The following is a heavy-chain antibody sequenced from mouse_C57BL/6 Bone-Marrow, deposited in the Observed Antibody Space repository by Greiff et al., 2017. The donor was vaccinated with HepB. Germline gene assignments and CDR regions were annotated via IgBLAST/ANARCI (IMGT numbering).Heavy chain of an antibody. CDR2: IDPSDSYT. V-gene: IGHV1-50*01. J-gene: IGHJ4*01. CDR1: GYTFTSYW. Sequence: QVQLQQPGAELVKPGASVKLSCKASGYTFTSYWMQWVKQRPGQGLEWIGEIDPSDSYTNYNQKFKGKATLTVDSSSSTAYMQLSSLTSADSAVYYCARDDYCGCSYDAMDYWGQGTPVTVSS. D-gene: IGHD1-1*01. CDR3: ARDDYCGCSYDAMDY.